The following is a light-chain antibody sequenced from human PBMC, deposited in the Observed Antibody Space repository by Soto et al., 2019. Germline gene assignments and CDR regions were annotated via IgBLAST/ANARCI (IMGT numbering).Light chain of an antibody. J-gene: IGKJ4*01. V-gene: IGKV1-12*01. CDR3: QQDNSRLPLT. Sequence: EIQMTQSPSSVSASPGERVTISCRASQGVSRWLAWYQQKPGQAPRLLIYAASNRASGIPSRFSGSGSGTEFALTISSLQPEDFAVYYCQQDNSRLPLTFGGGTKVEIK. CDR2: AAS. CDR1: QGVSRW.